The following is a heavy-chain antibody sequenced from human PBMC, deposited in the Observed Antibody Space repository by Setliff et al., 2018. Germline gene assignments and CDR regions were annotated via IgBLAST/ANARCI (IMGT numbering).Heavy chain of an antibody. V-gene: IGHV4-34*01. Sequence: SETLSLPCAVYGGSFSGYYWSWIRQPPGKGLEWTGEINHSGSTNYNPSLKSRVTISVDTCKNQFSLKLSSVTAADTAVYYCARGGLNEGRGSYRFEGYYYYGMDVWSQGTTVTVSS. CDR1: GGSFSGYY. J-gene: IGHJ6*02. D-gene: IGHD3-16*02. CDR3: ARGGLNEGRGSYRFEGYYYYGMDV. CDR2: INHSGST.